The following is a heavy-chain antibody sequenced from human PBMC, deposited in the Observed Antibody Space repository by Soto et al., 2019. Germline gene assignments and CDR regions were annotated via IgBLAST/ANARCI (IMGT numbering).Heavy chain of an antibody. D-gene: IGHD1-1*01. Sequence: EEQLVESGGGFVQPGGSLRLSCAASGFTIRRHTMHWVSQAPGTGLEYVASITGNGYRTEDAESVKGRFTISRDNSKNKLDLQMGSLRDEDMAIYYCARDNGCVQFDFLGQGALVTVSS. J-gene: IGHJ4*02. CDR3: ARDNGCVQFDF. CDR2: ITGNGYRT. V-gene: IGHV3-64*07. CDR1: GFTIRRHT.